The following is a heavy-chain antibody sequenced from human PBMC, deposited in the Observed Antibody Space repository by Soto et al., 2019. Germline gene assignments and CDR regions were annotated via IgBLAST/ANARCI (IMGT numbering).Heavy chain of an antibody. Sequence: EVQVLESGGGLVQPGGSLRLSCVGSGFIFSNYAMAWVRQAPGKGLEWVSGFGGSGGTYYADSVKGRYTISRDNSKNTLYLQVNSLRVEDTAVYYCATSQSSLYYMDIWGKGTAVTVSS. V-gene: IGHV3-23*01. CDR2: FGGSGGT. CDR1: GFIFSNYA. J-gene: IGHJ6*03. CDR3: ATSQSSLYYMDI.